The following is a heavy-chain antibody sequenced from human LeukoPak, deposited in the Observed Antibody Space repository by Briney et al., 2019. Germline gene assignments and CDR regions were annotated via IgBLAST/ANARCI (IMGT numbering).Heavy chain of an antibody. J-gene: IGHJ4*02. CDR2: IYYSGST. CDR3: ARLTGCSSTSCYSVDY. V-gene: IGHV4-39*01. Sequence: PWETLSLTCTVSGVSISSSSYYWGWIRQPPGKGLEWIGSIYYSGSTYYNPSLKSRVTISVDTSKNQFSLKLSSVTAADTAVYYCARLTGCSSTSCYSVDYWGQGTLVTVSS. D-gene: IGHD2-2*02. CDR1: GVSISSSSYY.